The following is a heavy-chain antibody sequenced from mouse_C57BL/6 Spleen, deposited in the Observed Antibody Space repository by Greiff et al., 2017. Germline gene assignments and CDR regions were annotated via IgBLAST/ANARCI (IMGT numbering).Heavy chain of an antibody. D-gene: IGHD2-4*01. CDR2: IHPNSGST. CDR1: GYTFTSYW. Sequence: QVQLQQPGAELVKPGASVKLSCKASGYTFTSYWMHWVKQRPGQGLEWIGMIHPNSGSTNYNEKFKSKATLTVDKSSSTAYMQLSSLTSEDSAVXYCARSPYDYDVYFDVWGTGTTVTVSS. J-gene: IGHJ1*03. CDR3: ARSPYDYDVYFDV. V-gene: IGHV1-64*01.